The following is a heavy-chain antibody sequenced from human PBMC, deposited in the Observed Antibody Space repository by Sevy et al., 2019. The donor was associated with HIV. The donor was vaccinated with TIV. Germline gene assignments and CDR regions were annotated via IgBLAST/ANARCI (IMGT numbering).Heavy chain of an antibody. Sequence: SETLSLTCTVSGYSISRGYYWGWIRQPPGKGLEWIGGIYHSGSTYYNPSLKSRVTISVDTSKNQFSLKLSSVTAADTAVYYCARDDVIGTRGIDYWGQGTLVTVSS. CDR1: GYSISRGYY. V-gene: IGHV4-38-2*02. D-gene: IGHD1-20*01. CDR3: ARDDVIGTRGIDY. CDR2: IYHSGST. J-gene: IGHJ4*02.